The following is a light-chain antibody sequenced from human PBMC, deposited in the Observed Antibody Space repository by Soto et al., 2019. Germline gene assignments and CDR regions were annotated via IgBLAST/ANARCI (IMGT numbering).Light chain of an antibody. V-gene: IGKV3-11*01. Sequence: EIVLTQSPVTLSLSPGERATLSCRASQSVSSYLAWYQHKPGQAPRLLIYDASNRATGIPARFSGSGSGTDFTLTIDNLEPEDFAIYYCQQRSSWPPITFGQGTRLENK. J-gene: IGKJ5*01. CDR2: DAS. CDR3: QQRSSWPPIT. CDR1: QSVSSY.